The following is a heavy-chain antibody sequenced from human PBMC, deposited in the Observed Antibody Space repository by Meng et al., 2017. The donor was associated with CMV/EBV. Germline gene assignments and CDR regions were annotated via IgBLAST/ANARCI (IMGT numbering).Heavy chain of an antibody. CDR2: ISSSSSYI. J-gene: IGHJ6*02. CDR1: GFTFSSYS. CDR3: ARDRYCSSTSCYTYYYYGMDV. V-gene: IGHV3-21*01. D-gene: IGHD2-2*02. Sequence: GESLKISCAASGFTFSSYSMNWVRQAPGKGLEWVSSISSSSSYIYYADYVKGRFTISRDNAKNSLYLQMNSLRAEDTAVYYCARDRYCSSTSCYTYYYYGMDVWGQGTTVTVSS.